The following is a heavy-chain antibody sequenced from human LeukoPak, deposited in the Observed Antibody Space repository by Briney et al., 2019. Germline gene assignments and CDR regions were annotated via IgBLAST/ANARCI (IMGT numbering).Heavy chain of an antibody. CDR2: SSGSGGST. CDR1: GNSFSNFG. CDR3: ARDIWFHDYGDGDAFDI. V-gene: IGHV3-23*01. D-gene: IGHD4-17*01. J-gene: IGHJ3*02. Sequence: PGGSLRLSCAASGNSFSNFGMPWVRQAPGMGLEWVSGSSGSGGSTYYADSVKGRFTISRDNAKNSLYLQMNSLRAEDTAVYYCARDIWFHDYGDGDAFDIWGQGTMVTVSS.